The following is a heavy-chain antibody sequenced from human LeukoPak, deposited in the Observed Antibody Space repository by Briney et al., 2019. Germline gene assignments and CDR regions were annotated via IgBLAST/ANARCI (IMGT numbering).Heavy chain of an antibody. D-gene: IGHD3/OR15-3a*01. J-gene: IGHJ4*02. CDR1: GFTFSSYS. V-gene: IGHV3-21*01. Sequence: QAGGSLRLSCAASGFTFSSYSMNWVRQAPGKGLEWVSSISSSSSYIYYADSVKGRFTISRDNAKNSLYLQMNSLRAEDTAVYYCARDGLGGTGYYFNDYWGQGTLVTVSS. CDR2: ISSSSSYI. CDR3: ARDGLGGTGYYFNDY.